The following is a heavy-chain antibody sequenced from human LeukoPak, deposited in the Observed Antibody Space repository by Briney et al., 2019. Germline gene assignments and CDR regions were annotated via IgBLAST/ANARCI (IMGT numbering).Heavy chain of an antibody. V-gene: IGHV5-51*01. CDR1: GYSFTSYW. Sequence: GESLKISCKGSGYSFTSYWIGWVRQMPGKGLEWMGIIYPGDSDTRYSPSFQGQVTISADKSISTAYRQWSSLKASDTAMYYCARGIGHYYGSGSYGGIDYWGQGTLVTVSS. CDR2: IYPGDSDT. J-gene: IGHJ4*02. CDR3: ARGIGHYYGSGSYGGIDY. D-gene: IGHD3-10*01.